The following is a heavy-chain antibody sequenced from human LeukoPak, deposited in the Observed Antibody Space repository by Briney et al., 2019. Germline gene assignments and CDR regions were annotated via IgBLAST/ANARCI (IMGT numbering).Heavy chain of an antibody. Sequence: GGSLRLSCAASGFTFSSYGMHWVRQAPGKGLEWVAVISYDGSNKYYADSVKGRFTTSRDNSKNTLYLQMNSLRAEDTAVYYCATPRRGDYVYWGQGTLVTVSS. D-gene: IGHD4-17*01. CDR3: ATPRRGDYVY. V-gene: IGHV3-30*03. CDR1: GFTFSSYG. CDR2: ISYDGSNK. J-gene: IGHJ4*02.